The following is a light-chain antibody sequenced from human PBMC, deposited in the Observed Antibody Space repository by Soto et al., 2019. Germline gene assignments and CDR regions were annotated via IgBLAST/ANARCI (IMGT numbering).Light chain of an antibody. V-gene: IGKV3-20*01. J-gene: IGKJ1*01. CDR1: PSVTNY. CDR2: GAS. CDR3: QQYGSSGT. Sequence: ESVLTESPATLSLSPGERATLSCRASPSVTNYLAWYQQKPGQAPRLLIYGASNRATGIPDRFSGSGSGTDFTLTISRLEPEDFAVYYCQQYGSSGTFGQGTKVDI.